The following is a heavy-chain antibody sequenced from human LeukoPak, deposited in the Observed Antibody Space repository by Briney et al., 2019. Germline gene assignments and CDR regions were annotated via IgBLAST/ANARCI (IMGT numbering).Heavy chain of an antibody. Sequence: GGSLRLSCAASGFTFSSYWMSWVRQAPGKGLEWVANINEDGSDKYYVGSVKGRFIISRDNAKNSVYLQMNSLRAEDTAIYYCARGPLISAAGISWGQGTLVTVSS. D-gene: IGHD6-13*01. CDR3: ARGPLISAAGIS. CDR2: INEDGSDK. CDR1: GFTFSSYW. V-gene: IGHV3-7*01. J-gene: IGHJ4*02.